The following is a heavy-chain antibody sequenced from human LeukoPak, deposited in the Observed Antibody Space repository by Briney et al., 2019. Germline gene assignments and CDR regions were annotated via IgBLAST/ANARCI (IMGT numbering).Heavy chain of an antibody. CDR3: ARAFGDYYDSSGNYYYYYYMDV. J-gene: IGHJ6*03. D-gene: IGHD3-22*01. Sequence: ASVKVSCKASGYTFTSYYMHWVRQAPGQGLEWMGIINPSGGSTSYAQKFQGRVTMTRDMSTSTVYMELSSLRSEDTAVYYCARAFGDYYDSSGNYYYYYYMDVWGKGTTVTVSS. V-gene: IGHV1-46*01. CDR1: GYTFTSYY. CDR2: INPSGGST.